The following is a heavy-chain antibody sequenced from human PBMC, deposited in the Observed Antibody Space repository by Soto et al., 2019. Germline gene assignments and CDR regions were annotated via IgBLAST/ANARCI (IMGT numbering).Heavy chain of an antibody. CDR1: GYTFTTFD. J-gene: IGHJ4*02. V-gene: IGHV1-8*01. CDR2: MSPDSGET. Sequence: QVQLVQSGAEVKKPGASVKVSCKASGYTFTTFDINWMRQAPGQGLEWLGWMSPDSGETGYAQKFQGRVTMTRTTSISTAYMELSSLTSEDTALYYCARNKRETGGFDYWGQGSLVTVSS. D-gene: IGHD7-27*01. CDR3: ARNKRETGGFDY.